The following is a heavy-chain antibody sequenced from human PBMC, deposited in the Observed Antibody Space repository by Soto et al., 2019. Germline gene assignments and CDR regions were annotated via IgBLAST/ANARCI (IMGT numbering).Heavy chain of an antibody. CDR3: ARVPYSSGLLFYLTY. CDR2: INPNGDDT. V-gene: IGHV1-46*01. J-gene: IGHJ4*02. Sequence: GASGKVSCKASGYTFTYYHVHWVRQAPGQGLEWMGIINPNGDDTTYAQKFQGRVTMTRDTSTSTVYMEVSSLRSEDTALYYCARVPYSSGLLFYLTYWAQGTLVPVSS. D-gene: IGHD5-18*01. CDR1: GYTFTYYH.